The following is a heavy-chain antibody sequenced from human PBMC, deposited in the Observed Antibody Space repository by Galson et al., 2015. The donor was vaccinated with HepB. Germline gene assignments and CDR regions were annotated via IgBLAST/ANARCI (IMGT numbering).Heavy chain of an antibody. CDR3: ARDRITSAYGDAFDI. Sequence: SLRLSCAASGFTFSSYAMHWVRQAPGKGLEFVSAISSGGSTYYVNSVKGRFTTSRDNSKNILYLHMGSLRAEDTAVYYCARDRITSAYGDAFDIWGQGAMVTVSS. CDR2: ISSGGST. J-gene: IGHJ3*02. V-gene: IGHV3-64*01. CDR1: GFTFSSYA. D-gene: IGHD3-16*01.